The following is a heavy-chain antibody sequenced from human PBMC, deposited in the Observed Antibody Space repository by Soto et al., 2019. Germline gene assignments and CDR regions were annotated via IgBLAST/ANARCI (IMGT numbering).Heavy chain of an antibody. CDR3: ASEVPFYYGSGSVDY. V-gene: IGHV1-3*01. CDR1: GYTFTSYA. Sequence: QVQLVQSGAEVKKPGASVKVSCKASGYTFTSYAMHWVRQAPGQRLEWMGWFNAGNGNTKYSQKFQGRVTITRDTSASTAYMELSSLRSEDTAVYYCASEVPFYYGSGSVDYWGQGTLVTVSS. D-gene: IGHD3-10*01. J-gene: IGHJ4*02. CDR2: FNAGNGNT.